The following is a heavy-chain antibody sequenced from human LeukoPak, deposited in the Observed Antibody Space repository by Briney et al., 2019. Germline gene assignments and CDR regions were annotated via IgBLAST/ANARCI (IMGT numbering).Heavy chain of an antibody. CDR1: GFTDRSNH. CDR2: MYRGGNR. CDR3: ARDIGVFDI. V-gene: IGHV3-66*01. D-gene: IGHD2-8*01. J-gene: IGHJ3*02. Sequence: GGSLRLFCAASGFTDRSNHMSWVRQAPGKGLVWVSVMYRGGNRHYADSVKGRFTFSRDTPKNTWYLQMNSLRGEDTAVYYCARDIGVFDIWGQGTKVTVSS.